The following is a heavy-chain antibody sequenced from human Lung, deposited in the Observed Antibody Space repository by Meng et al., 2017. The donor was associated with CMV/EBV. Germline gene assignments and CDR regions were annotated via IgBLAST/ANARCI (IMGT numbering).Heavy chain of an antibody. CDR1: GYSHTNYW. V-gene: IGHV5-51*01. CDR2: IYPGDSDT. Sequence: GEXXKISCTASGYSHTNYWIGWVRQKPGKGLEWMGIIYPGDSDTRYSTSFQGQVAISADKSISTAYLQWSSLKASDTAIYYCVRHTGWTTNDFDYWGQGTLVTVSS. J-gene: IGHJ4*02. CDR3: VRHTGWTTNDFDY. D-gene: IGHD2-8*02.